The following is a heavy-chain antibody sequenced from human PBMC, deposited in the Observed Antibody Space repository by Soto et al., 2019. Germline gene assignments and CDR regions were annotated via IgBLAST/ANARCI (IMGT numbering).Heavy chain of an antibody. D-gene: IGHD2-2*01. CDR3: ARDLAGYCSSTSCYWGNWFDP. J-gene: IGHJ5*02. CDR1: GYTFTSCA. V-gene: IGHV1-18*04. Sequence: APVKLSWKASGYTFTSCARSWVQHAPGQGLEWMGWISAYNDNTNYAQKLQGRVTMTTDTSTSTAYMELRSLRSDDTAVYYCARDLAGYCSSTSCYWGNWFDPWGKGTLVTVSS. CDR2: ISAYNDNT.